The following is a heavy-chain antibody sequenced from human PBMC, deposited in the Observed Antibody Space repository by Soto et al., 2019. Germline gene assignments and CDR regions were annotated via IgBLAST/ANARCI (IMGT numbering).Heavy chain of an antibody. CDR1: GFTFTSYW. J-gene: IGHJ4*02. Sequence: VQLVESGGGLVQPGGSLRVSCAASGFTFTSYWMSWVRQAPGKGLEWVANIKEDGSAKYYLDSVKGRFTISRDNAKNSLYLQMNSLRADDTAVYYCAREDFYRFDYWGQGNLVTVSS. V-gene: IGHV3-7*01. CDR3: AREDFYRFDY. CDR2: IKEDGSAK.